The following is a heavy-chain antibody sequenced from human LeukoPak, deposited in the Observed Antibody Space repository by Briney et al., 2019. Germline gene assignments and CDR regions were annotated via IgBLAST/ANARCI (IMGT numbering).Heavy chain of an antibody. CDR3: ARGIIYEYCSSTSCYYFDY. J-gene: IGHJ4*02. CDR1: GYTFTGYY. Sequence: GASVKVSCKASGYTFTGYYMHWVRQAPGQGLEWMGWISAYNGNTNYAQKLQGRVTMTTDTSTSTAYMELRSLRSDDTAVYYCARGIIYEYCSSTSCYYFDYWGQGTLVTVSS. V-gene: IGHV1-18*04. CDR2: ISAYNGNT. D-gene: IGHD2-2*01.